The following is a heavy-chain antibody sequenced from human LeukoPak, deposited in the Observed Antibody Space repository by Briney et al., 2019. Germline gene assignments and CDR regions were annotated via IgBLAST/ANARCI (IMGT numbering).Heavy chain of an antibody. CDR3: ARASSGSYPHFDY. CDR2: IYTSGST. CDR1: GGSISSGSYY. Sequence: SETLSLTCTVSGGSISSGSYYWSWIRQPAGKGLEWIGRIYTSGSTNYNPSLKSRVTISVDTSKNQFSLRLNSVTAADTAVYYCARASSGSYPHFDYWGQGTLVTVSS. D-gene: IGHD1-26*01. J-gene: IGHJ4*02. V-gene: IGHV4-61*02.